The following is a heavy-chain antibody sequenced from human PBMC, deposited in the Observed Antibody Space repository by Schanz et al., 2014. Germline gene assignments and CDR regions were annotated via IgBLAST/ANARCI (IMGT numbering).Heavy chain of an antibody. CDR1: GCTFTSYG. D-gene: IGHD3-3*01. CDR3: ARDRRFFDRDDLYYFDS. J-gene: IGHJ4*02. V-gene: IGHV1-18*01. CDR2: ISAYNGNT. Sequence: QVQLVQSGAEVKKPGASVKVSCKASGCTFTSYGISWVRQAPGQGLEWMGWISAYNGNTKYPQKLQGRVTMTTDTSTSTAYMALTDLRSDDTAVYYCARDRRFFDRDDLYYFDSWGQGTLVTVSS.